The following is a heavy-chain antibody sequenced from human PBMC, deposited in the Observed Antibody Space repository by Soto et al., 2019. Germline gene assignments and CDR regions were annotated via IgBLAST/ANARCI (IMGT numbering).Heavy chain of an antibody. D-gene: IGHD6-13*01. CDR2: IIPIFGTA. J-gene: IGHJ5*02. Sequence: SVKVSCKASGGTFSSYAISWVRQAPGQGLEWMGGIIPIFGTANYAQKFQGRVTITADKSTSTAYMELSSLRSEDTAVYYCARDRGSSWSSYNWFDPWGQGTLVTVSS. CDR3: ARDRGSSWSSYNWFDP. CDR1: GGTFSSYA. V-gene: IGHV1-69*06.